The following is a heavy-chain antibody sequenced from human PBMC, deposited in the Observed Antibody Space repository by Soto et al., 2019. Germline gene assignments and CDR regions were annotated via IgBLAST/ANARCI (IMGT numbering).Heavy chain of an antibody. CDR1: GFTFSSYG. D-gene: IGHD3-9*01. CDR3: ARGNDILTGYYAAGYYFDY. V-gene: IGHV3-33*01. CDR2: IWYDGSNK. Sequence: QVQLVESGGGVVQPGRSLRLSCAASGFTFSSYGMHWVRQAPGKGLEWVAVIWYDGSNKYYADSVKGRFTISRDNSKNTLYLKMNSLRAEDTAVYYCARGNDILTGYYAAGYYFDYWGQGTLVTVSS. J-gene: IGHJ4*02.